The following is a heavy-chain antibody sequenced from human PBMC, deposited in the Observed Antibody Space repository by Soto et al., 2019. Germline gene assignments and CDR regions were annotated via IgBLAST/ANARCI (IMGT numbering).Heavy chain of an antibody. V-gene: IGHV1-24*01. J-gene: IGHJ4*02. D-gene: IGHD6-13*01. Sequence: ASVKVSCKVSGYTLTELSMHWVRQAPGKGLEWMGGFDPEDGETIYAQKFQGRVTMTEDTSTDTAYMELSSLRSEETAVYYCATPSWQQLVLIQGRSGFDYWGQGTLVTVSS. CDR2: FDPEDGET. CDR1: GYTLTELS. CDR3: ATPSWQQLVLIQGRSGFDY.